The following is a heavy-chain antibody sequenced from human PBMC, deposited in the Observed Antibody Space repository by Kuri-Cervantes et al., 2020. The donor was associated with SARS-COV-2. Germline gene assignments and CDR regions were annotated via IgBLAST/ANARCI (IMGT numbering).Heavy chain of an antibody. CDR3: QLVVTAIDFDY. V-gene: IGHV4-34*01. CDR1: GGSFSGYY. D-gene: IGHD2-21*02. J-gene: IGHJ4*02. CDR2: INHSGST. Sequence: SETLSLTCAVYGGSFSGYYWSWIRQPPGKGLEWIGEINHSGSTNCNPSLKSRVTISVDTSKNQFSLKLSSVTAADTAVYYCQLVVTAIDFDYWGQGTLVTVSS.